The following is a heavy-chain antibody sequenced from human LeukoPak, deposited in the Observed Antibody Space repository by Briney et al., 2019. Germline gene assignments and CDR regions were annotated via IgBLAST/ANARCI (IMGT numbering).Heavy chain of an antibody. D-gene: IGHD3-10*01. J-gene: IGHJ4*02. V-gene: IGHV3-23*01. CDR2: ISGSGGST. CDR1: GFTFSSYA. Sequence: GGSLRLSCAASGFTFSSYAMSWVRQAPGKGLEWVSAISGSGGSTYYADSVKGRFTISRDNSKNTLYLQMNSLRAEDTAVYYCARVYYYGSGSYYPAPYFDYWGQGTLVTVSS. CDR3: ARVYYYGSGSYYPAPYFDY.